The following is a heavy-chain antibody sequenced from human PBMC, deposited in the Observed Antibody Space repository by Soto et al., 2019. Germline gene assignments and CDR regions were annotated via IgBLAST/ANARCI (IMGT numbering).Heavy chain of an antibody. Sequence: GGSLRLSCAASGFTFSSYAMSWVRQAPGKGLEWVSAISGSGGSTYYADSVKGRFTIARDNTKNTLYLQMNSLRAEDTAVYYCAKGGSYYRYFDYWGQGTLVTVSS. D-gene: IGHD1-26*01. CDR2: ISGSGGST. CDR1: GFTFSSYA. CDR3: AKGGSYYRYFDY. J-gene: IGHJ4*02. V-gene: IGHV3-23*01.